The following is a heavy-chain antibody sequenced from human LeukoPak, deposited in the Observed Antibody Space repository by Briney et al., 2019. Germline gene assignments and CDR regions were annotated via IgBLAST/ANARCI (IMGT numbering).Heavy chain of an antibody. CDR3: ARGQFSTVTTGSRYHYGMDV. Sequence: PGGSLRLSCAVSGFSFSDYYMTWIRQAPGKGLEWVSYISGSRMYTNYADSVKGRFTFSRDNAKNSLYLQMNSLRAEDTAVYYCARGQFSTVTTGSRYHYGMDVWGQGTTVTVSS. CDR2: ISGSRMYT. V-gene: IGHV3-11*05. J-gene: IGHJ6*02. D-gene: IGHD4-17*01. CDR1: GFSFSDYY.